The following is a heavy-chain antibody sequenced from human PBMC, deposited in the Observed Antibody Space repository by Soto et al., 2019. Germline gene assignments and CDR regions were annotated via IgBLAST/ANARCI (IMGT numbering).Heavy chain of an antibody. CDR1: GYTFSNYA. Sequence: ASVKVSCKASGYTFSNYAVHWLRQAPGQRLEWMGWVSAYNGNTNYAQKLQGRVTMTTDTSSNTAYIELRSLRSDDTAMYYCARGGYYDSSGSRNYHYYGMNVWGQGTTVTVSS. J-gene: IGHJ6*02. V-gene: IGHV1-18*01. CDR2: VSAYNGNT. D-gene: IGHD3-22*01. CDR3: ARGGYYDSSGSRNYHYYGMNV.